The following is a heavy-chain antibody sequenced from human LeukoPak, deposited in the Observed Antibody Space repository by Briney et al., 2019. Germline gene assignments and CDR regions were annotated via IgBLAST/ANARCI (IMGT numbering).Heavy chain of an antibody. J-gene: IGHJ4*02. Sequence: GGSLRLSCAASGYTFSNYDMHWVRQAPGKGLEWVSAISSSSSYIYYADSIKGRFTISRDNAENSLYLQMNSLRAVDTAVYFCARGEEKATITALDSWGQGTLVTVSS. CDR1: GYTFSNYD. CDR3: ARGEEKATITALDS. D-gene: IGHD5-24*01. CDR2: ISSSSSYI. V-gene: IGHV3-21*01.